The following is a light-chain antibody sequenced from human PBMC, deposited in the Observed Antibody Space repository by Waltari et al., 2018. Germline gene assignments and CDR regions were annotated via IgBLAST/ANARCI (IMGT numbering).Light chain of an antibody. V-gene: IGKV3-20*01. Sequence: ELVLPQPPGSPSSSPGDRVTLSCRASQSVSRALTWYQQKPGQAPRLLSFAASNRANGVPDRFSGSESETDFSLTISRLEREDFAVYYGQHNVRFPATLGRGTKVEI. CDR1: QSVSRA. CDR3: QHNVRFPAT. J-gene: IGKJ1*01. CDR2: AAS.